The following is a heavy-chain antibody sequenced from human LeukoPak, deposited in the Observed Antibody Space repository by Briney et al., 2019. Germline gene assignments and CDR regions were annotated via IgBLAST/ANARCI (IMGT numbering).Heavy chain of an antibody. CDR1: GGTFSSYA. CDR2: IIPIFGTA. V-gene: IGHV1-69*01. CDR3: ARDSDTVGATGY. Sequence: ASVKVSCKASGGTFSSYAISWVRQAPGQGLEWMGGIIPIFGTANYAQKFQGRVTITADESTSTAYMELSSLRSEDTAVYYCARDSDTVGATGYWGQGTLVTVSS. J-gene: IGHJ4*02. D-gene: IGHD1-26*01.